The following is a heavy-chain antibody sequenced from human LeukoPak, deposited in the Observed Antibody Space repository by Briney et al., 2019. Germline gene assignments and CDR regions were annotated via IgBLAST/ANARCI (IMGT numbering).Heavy chain of an antibody. Sequence: GASVKVSCKASGGTFSSYAISWVRQAPAQGLEWMGRIIPILGIANYEQKFQGRVTITADKSTSTAYMELSILRSEDTAVYYCARGDSGYDSPYYYYYGMDVWGQGTTVTVSS. J-gene: IGHJ6*02. CDR3: ARGDSGYDSPYYYYYGMDV. CDR1: GGTFSSYA. V-gene: IGHV1-69*04. CDR2: IIPILGIA. D-gene: IGHD5-12*01.